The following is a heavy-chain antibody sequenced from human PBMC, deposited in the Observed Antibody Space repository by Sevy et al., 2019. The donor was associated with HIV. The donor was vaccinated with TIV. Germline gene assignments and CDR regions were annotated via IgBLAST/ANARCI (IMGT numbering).Heavy chain of an antibody. CDR2: ISSSSGTR. D-gene: IGHD2-15*01. CDR3: ASRGYCGGGSCYSVLNDY. J-gene: IGHJ4*02. Sequence: GGSLRLSCAASTFTFSSYSMHWVRQAPGKGLEWVSYISSSSGTRYYAHSVKGRFTISRDNAKNSVFLQMNSLRDEATAVYYCASRGYCGGGSCYSVLNDYWGQGTLVTVSS. CDR1: TFTFSSYS. V-gene: IGHV3-48*02.